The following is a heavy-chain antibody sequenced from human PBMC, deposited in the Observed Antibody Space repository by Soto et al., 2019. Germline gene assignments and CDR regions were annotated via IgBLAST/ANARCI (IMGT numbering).Heavy chain of an antibody. CDR3: ARSAVYCDQVNWFDL. J-gene: IGHJ5*02. CDR2: IIPIFGTA. V-gene: IGHV1-69*13. CDR1: GGTFSSYA. D-gene: IGHD4-17*01. Sequence: SVKVSCKASGGTFSSYAISWVRQAPGQGLEWMGGIIPIFGTANYAQKFQGRVTITADESTSTAYMELSSLRSEDTAVYYCARSAVYCDQVNWFDLWGQGPLVTVSS.